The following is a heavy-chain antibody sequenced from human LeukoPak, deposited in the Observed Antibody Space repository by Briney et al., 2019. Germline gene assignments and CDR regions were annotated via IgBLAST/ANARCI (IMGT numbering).Heavy chain of an antibody. Sequence: ASVKVSCKVSGYTFTGYFMHWVRQAPGQGLEWMGWINPNSGGTNSAQKFQGRVIMTRDPSISKAYLELGRLTSDHTAVYYCARAYCGGDCYEREKNWFDLWGQGTLVTVSS. V-gene: IGHV1-2*02. CDR3: ARAYCGGDCYEREKNWFDL. CDR2: INPNSGGT. CDR1: GYTFTGYF. J-gene: IGHJ5*02. D-gene: IGHD2-21*02.